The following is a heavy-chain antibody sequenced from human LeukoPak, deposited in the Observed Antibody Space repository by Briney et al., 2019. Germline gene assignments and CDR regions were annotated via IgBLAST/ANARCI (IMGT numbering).Heavy chain of an antibody. V-gene: IGHV1-69*05. CDR2: IIPIFGTA. D-gene: IGHD6-13*01. CDR1: GGTFSSYA. CDR3: ARGELVAAAGAAWFDP. J-gene: IGHJ5*02. Sequence: SVKVSCKASGGTFSSYAISWVRQAPGQGLEWMGGIIPIFGTANYAQKFQGRVTITTDESTSTAYMELSSLRSEDTAVYYCARGELVAAAGAAWFDPWGQGTLVTVSS.